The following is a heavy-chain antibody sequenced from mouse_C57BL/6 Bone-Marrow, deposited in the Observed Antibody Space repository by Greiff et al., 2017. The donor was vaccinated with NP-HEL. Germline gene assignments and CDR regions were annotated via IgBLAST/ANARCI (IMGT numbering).Heavy chain of an antibody. CDR3: AQGWLLPWYAY. J-gene: IGHJ3*01. CDR1: GFSLTSYG. CDR2: IWGDGST. V-gene: IGHV2-3*01. Sequence: VQLQESGPGLVAPSQSLSITCTVSGFSLTSYGVSWVRQPPGQGLEWLGVIWGDGSTNYHSALISRLSIRKDNSKSQVFLKLNSLQTDDTATYYCAQGWLLPWYAYGGQGTLVTVSA. D-gene: IGHD2-3*01.